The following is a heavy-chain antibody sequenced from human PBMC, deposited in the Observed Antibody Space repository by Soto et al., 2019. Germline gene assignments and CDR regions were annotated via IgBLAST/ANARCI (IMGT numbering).Heavy chain of an antibody. J-gene: IGHJ4*02. CDR3: AKGSSCWYERFDY. V-gene: IGHV3-23*01. CDR1: GFTFSSYV. Sequence: EVQLLESGGGLVQPGGSLRLSCAASGFTFSSYVMSWVRQAPGKGLEWVSAISGSGGSTYYADAVKGRFTISRDNSKNTLDMQINRLRDEDTAVYYCAKGSSCWYERFDYWGQGTLVTVSS. D-gene: IGHD6-19*01. CDR2: ISGSGGST.